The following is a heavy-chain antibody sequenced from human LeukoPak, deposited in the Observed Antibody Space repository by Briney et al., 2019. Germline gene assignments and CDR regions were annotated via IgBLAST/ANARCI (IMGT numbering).Heavy chain of an antibody. CDR3: ARGRRDGYNLGY. CDR2: IYSGGTT. V-gene: IGHV3-53*01. CDR1: GFNVTTNY. D-gene: IGHD5-24*01. Sequence: PGGSLRLSCAASGFNVTTNYMSWVRQAPGKGLEWVSVIYSGGTTYYADSVKGLFTISRDISKNTLSLQMNSLRAEDTAVYYCARGRRDGYNLGYWGQGTLVAVSS. J-gene: IGHJ4*02.